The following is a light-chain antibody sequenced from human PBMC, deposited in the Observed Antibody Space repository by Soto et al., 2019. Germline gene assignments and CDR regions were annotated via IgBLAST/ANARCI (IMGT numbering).Light chain of an antibody. J-gene: IGKJ3*01. CDR1: QSFRSSY. CDR3: QENNDWRFT. CDR2: GAS. Sequence: EIVLTQSPGTLSLSPGERATLSCRASQSFRSSYLAWYQQRPGQAPRLLIYGASTRATGIPARFSGSGSGTEFTLTISSLQSEDFAVYYCQENNDWRFTLGPGTKVDIK. V-gene: IGKV3-15*01.